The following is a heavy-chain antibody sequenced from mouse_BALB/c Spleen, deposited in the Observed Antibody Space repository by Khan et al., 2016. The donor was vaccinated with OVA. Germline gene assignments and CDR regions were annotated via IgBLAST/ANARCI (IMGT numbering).Heavy chain of an antibody. V-gene: IGHV1S81*02. J-gene: IGHJ2*01. CDR1: GYTFTSYW. Sequence: QVRLQQSGAELVKAGASVKMSCKASGYTFTSYWMHWVKQRLGQGLEWFAETNPTNGRTYYNEKFKSKATLTVDKSSSTAYMQLSGPTFEDSAVYYYARTKRIVATYFDYWGQGTTLTVSS. D-gene: IGHD1-1*01. CDR3: ARTKRIVATYFDY. CDR2: TNPTNGRT.